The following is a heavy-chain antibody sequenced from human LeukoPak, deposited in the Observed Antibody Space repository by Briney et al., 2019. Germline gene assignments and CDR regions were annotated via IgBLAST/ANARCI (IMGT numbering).Heavy chain of an antibody. CDR1: SGSIRSSSFY. Sequence: PSETLSLTCTVSSGSIRSSSFYWGWIRQAPGKGLEWIGRIYTSGSTYYNPSLKSRVTISVDTSKNQFSLKLSSVTAADTAVYYCARVVYYDFWSGYYRSGYYFDYWGQGTLVTVSS. CDR2: IYTSGST. V-gene: IGHV4-39*07. J-gene: IGHJ4*02. CDR3: ARVVYYDFWSGYYRSGYYFDY. D-gene: IGHD3-3*01.